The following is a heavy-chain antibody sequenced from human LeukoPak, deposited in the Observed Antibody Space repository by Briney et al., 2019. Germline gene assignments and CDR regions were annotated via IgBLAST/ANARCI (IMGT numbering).Heavy chain of an antibody. CDR2: IGTGGDT. J-gene: IGHJ2*01. CDR3: ARDRGYDFWSGSFDL. D-gene: IGHD3-3*01. V-gene: IGHV3-13*01. Sequence: PGGSLRLSCEASGFSFNSYDMHWVRQVTGKGLEWVSAIGTGGDTYYADFVKGRFTISRGNAKKSFYLEMNCLSAGDTAVYYCARDRGYDFWSGSFDLWGRGTLVTVSS. CDR1: GFSFNSYD.